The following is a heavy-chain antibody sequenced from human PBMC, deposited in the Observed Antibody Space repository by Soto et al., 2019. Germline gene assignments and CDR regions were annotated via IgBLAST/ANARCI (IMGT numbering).Heavy chain of an antibody. Sequence: GGSLRLSCAASGFTFSSYWMSWVRQAPGKGLEWVANIKQDGSEKYYVDSVKGRFTISRDNAKNSLYLQMNSLRAEDTAVYYCARDGDDSSGYYYVSAFDIWGQGTMVTVSS. CDR3: ARDGDDSSGYYYVSAFDI. J-gene: IGHJ3*02. D-gene: IGHD3-22*01. CDR1: GFTFSSYW. CDR2: IKQDGSEK. V-gene: IGHV3-7*03.